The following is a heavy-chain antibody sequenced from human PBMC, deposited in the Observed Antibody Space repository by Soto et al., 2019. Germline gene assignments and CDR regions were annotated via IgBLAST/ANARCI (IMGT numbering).Heavy chain of an antibody. CDR2: ISFDGSNK. CDR3: ARGQLPAATTYFDF. D-gene: IGHD1-7*01. J-gene: IGHJ4*02. Sequence: GGSLKRSCADSKFEFMNHAMHWISESPGEGLEWVAVISFDGSNKYYADSVKGRFSISRDNSKNTLFLQMDSLRAEDTAVYYFARGQLPAATTYFDFSRRRTLVTVSS. CDR1: KFEFMNHA. V-gene: IGHV3-30*03.